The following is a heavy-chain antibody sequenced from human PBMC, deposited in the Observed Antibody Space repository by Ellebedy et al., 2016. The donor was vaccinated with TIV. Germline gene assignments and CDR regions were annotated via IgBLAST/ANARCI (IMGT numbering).Heavy chain of an antibody. D-gene: IGHD3-9*01. J-gene: IGHJ6*02. CDR3: ARVAAHDYDVFFYGMDV. CDR2: IIPVFGTT. Sequence: AASVKVSCKASGGTFSSFAINWVRQAPRQGLEWMGGIIPVFGTTNYAQRFQGRLTITADESTSTAHMELTSLRSEDTAVYYCARVAAHDYDVFFYGMDVWGQGTTVTASS. CDR1: GGTFSSFA. V-gene: IGHV1-69*13.